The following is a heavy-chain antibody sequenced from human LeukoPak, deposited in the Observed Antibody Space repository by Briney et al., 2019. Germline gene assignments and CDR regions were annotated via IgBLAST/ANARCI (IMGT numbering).Heavy chain of an antibody. Sequence: SETLSLTCTVSGGSISSYYWSWIRQPPGKGLEWIGYIYYSGSTNYNPSLKSRVTISVDTSKNQFSLKLSSVTAADTAVYHCASVSNGALRFLEWRSMDVWGQGTTVTVSS. CDR2: IYYSGST. CDR3: ASVSNGALRFLEWRSMDV. J-gene: IGHJ6*02. CDR1: GGSISSYY. D-gene: IGHD3-3*01. V-gene: IGHV4-59*01.